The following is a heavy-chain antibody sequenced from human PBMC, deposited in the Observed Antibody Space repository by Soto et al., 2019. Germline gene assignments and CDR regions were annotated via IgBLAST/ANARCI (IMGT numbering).Heavy chain of an antibody. CDR3: AKSYYFDSSADRLDT. CDR2: ISKDGSNK. V-gene: IGHV3-30*18. J-gene: IGHJ3*02. Sequence: QVQLVESGGGVVQPGRSLRLSCAASGFIFSNYGMHWVRQAPGKGLEWVAVISKDGSNKHYADSVKGRFTISRDNSKKTLYLQISSLRAEETAVYYCAKSYYFDSSADRLDTWGQGTMVTVSS. CDR1: GFIFSNYG. D-gene: IGHD3-22*01.